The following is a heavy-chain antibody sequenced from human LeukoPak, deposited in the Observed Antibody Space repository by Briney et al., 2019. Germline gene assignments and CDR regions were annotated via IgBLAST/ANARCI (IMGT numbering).Heavy chain of an antibody. V-gene: IGHV1-2*02. CDR3: AVRFLEWPFDY. CDR1: GYTFTGYY. CDR2: INPNSGGT. Sequence: ASVKVSCKASGYTFTGYYMHWVRQAPGQGLEWMGWINPNSGGTNYAKKFQGRVNMTRDTTISTAYMELSRLRSDDTAVYYCAVRFLEWPFDYWGQGTLVTVSS. J-gene: IGHJ4*02. D-gene: IGHD3-3*01.